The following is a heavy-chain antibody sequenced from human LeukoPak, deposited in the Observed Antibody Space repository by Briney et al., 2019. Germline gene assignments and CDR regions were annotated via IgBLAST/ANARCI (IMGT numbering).Heavy chain of an antibody. CDR1: GGSISSSSYY. V-gene: IGHV4-39*07. J-gene: IGHJ6*03. CDR3: ARVGGPAAVAADYYMDV. Sequence: SETLSLTCTVSGGSISSSSYYWGWIRQPPGKGLEWIGTIYYTGRTYYNPSLKSRVTISVDTSKNQFSLKLSSVTAADTAVYYCARVGGPAAVAADYYMDVWGKGTTVTISS. D-gene: IGHD6-19*01. CDR2: IYYTGRT.